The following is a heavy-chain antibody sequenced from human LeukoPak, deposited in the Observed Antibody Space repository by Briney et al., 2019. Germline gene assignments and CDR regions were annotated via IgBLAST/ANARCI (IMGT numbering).Heavy chain of an antibody. CDR2: IYYSGST. CDR1: GGSISSGDYY. J-gene: IGHJ3*02. D-gene: IGHD3-10*01. Sequence: PSETLSLTCTVSGGSISSGDYYWSWIRQPPGKGLEWIGYIYYSGSTYYNPSLKSRVTISVDTSKNQFSLKLSSVTAADTAVYYCARGRLAAMVRGAPGRAFDIWGQGTMVTVSS. CDR3: ARGRLAAMVRGAPGRAFDI. V-gene: IGHV4-30-4*08.